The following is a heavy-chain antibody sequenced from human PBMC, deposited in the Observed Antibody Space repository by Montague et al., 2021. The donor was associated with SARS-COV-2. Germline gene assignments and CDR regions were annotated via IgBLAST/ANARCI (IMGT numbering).Heavy chain of an antibody. CDR3: ARDHLNRRGAEGFLTIFGVVTSNYFDY. J-gene: IGHJ4*02. V-gene: IGHV3-30*04. CDR1: GFTFSSYV. CDR2: ISYDGSNK. Sequence: SLRLSCAASGFTFSSYVMHWVRQAPGKGLEWVAVISYDGSNKYYADSVKGRFTISRDNSKNTLYLQMNSLRAEDTAVYYCARDHLNRRGAEGFLTIFGVVTSNYFDYWGQGTLVTVSS. D-gene: IGHD3-3*01.